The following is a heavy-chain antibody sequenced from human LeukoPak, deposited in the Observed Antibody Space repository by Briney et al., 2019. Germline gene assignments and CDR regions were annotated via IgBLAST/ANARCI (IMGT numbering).Heavy chain of an antibody. CDR1: GGSITTYY. V-gene: IGHV4-4*07. Sequence: SETLSLTCNVSGGSITTYYWSWIRQPAGKGLEWIGRIHSGGVTTYNPSFKSRVTMSVDTSKNQVSLILNSVTAADTARYYLARSQSGLGLYGPWGQGTLVTVCS. CDR3: ARSQSGLGLYGP. J-gene: IGHJ5*02. CDR2: IHSGGVT. D-gene: IGHD2-8*01.